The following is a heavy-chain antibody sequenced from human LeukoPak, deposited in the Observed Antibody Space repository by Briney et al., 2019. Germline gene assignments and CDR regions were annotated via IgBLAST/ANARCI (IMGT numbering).Heavy chain of an antibody. D-gene: IGHD3-3*01. CDR1: GGSLSGYY. V-gene: IGHV4-34*01. J-gene: IGHJ4*02. CDR2: INHSGST. CDR3: ARVEYGQAGDY. Sequence: SETLSLTCAVYGGSLSGYYWSWIRQPPGKGLEWIGEINHSGSTNYNPSLKSRVTISVDTSKNQFSLKLSSVTAADTAVYYCARVEYGQAGDYWGQGTLVTVSS.